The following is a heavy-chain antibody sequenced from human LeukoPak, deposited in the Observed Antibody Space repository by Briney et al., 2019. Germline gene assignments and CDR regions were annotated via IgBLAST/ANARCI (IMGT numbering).Heavy chain of an antibody. J-gene: IGHJ4*02. V-gene: IGHV3-53*04. D-gene: IGHD5-18*01. CDR1: GFTVSSNY. Sequence: VGSLRRSCAASGFTVSSNYMSWVRQAPWKWLEWVSVIYSGGSTYYADSVKGRFTISRHNSKNTLYLQMNSLRAEDTAVYYCFSRGYSYGYGTFDYWGQGTLVTVSS. CDR2: IYSGGST. CDR3: FSRGYSYGYGTFDY.